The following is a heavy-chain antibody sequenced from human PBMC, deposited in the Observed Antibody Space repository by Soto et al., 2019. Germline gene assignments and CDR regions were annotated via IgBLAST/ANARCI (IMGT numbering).Heavy chain of an antibody. CDR3: QRVSYGSGSYWGKWFDP. J-gene: IGHJ5*02. CDR2: IYYSGST. V-gene: IGHV4-59*12. Sequence: SETLSLTCTVSGGSISSYYWSWIRQPPEKGLEWIGYIYYSGSTNYNPSLKSRVTISVATSTTQFSLHLSSGTAADPAVSYFQRVSYGSGSYWGKWFDPWGQGTLVTVSS. D-gene: IGHD3-10*01. CDR1: GGSISSYY.